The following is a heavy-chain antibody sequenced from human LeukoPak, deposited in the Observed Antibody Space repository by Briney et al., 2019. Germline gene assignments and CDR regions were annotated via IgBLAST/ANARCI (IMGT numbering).Heavy chain of an antibody. D-gene: IGHD2-15*01. Sequence: GASVKVSCKASGYTFTGYYMHWVRQAPGQGLEWMGWINPNSGGTNYAQKFQGRVTMTRDTSISTAYMELSRLRSDDTAVYYCAFSVVATDNAFDIWGQGTMVTVSS. V-gene: IGHV1-2*02. CDR1: GYTFTGYY. J-gene: IGHJ3*02. CDR2: INPNSGGT. CDR3: AFSVVATDNAFDI.